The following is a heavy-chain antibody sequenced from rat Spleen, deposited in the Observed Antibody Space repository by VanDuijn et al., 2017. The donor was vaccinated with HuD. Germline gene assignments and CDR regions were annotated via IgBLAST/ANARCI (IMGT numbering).Heavy chain of an antibody. CDR1: GFSLTSYH. CDR2: IWGDGST. V-gene: IGHV2-32*01. D-gene: IGHD1-9*01. CDR3: ARDDSNYGYTYDY. Sequence: QVQLKESGPGLVKPSETLSLTCTVSGFSLTSYHVSWVRQPPGKGLEWMGVIWGDGSTAYNSALKSRLSISMDTSKSQVFLKINSLKTEDTATYYCARDDSNYGYTYDYWGQGVMVTVSS. J-gene: IGHJ2*01.